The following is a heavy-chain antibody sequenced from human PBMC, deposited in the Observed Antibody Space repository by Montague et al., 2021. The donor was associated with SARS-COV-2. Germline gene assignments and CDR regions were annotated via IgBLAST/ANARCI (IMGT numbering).Heavy chain of an antibody. J-gene: IGHJ3*01. CDR3: ARRYDFYRAEAFDV. V-gene: IGHV2-5*02. CDR1: GFSVNTDGVG. D-gene: IGHD3-3*01. CDR2: IYCDGDQ. Sequence: PALVKPTQTLTLTCVISGFSVNTDGVGVAWIRRPPGKALEWLALIYCDGDQRYSPSLKTRLTITKDTSKNRVVLTMTNLDPVDTATYYCARRYDFYRAEAFDVWGQGTMLTVSS.